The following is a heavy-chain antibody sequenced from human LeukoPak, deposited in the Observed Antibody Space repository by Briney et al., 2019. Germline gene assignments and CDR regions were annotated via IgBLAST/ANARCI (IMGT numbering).Heavy chain of an antibody. CDR2: IDASGGST. V-gene: IGHV3-23*01. Sequence: GGSLRLSCAASGLTFSSYSMNWVRQAPGKGLEWVSSIDASGGSTYYADSVKGRFTISRDNSKNTFFLQMNTLRAADTAVYYCAKGSGSGWYGWFAPWGQGTLVTVSS. CDR1: GLTFSSYS. D-gene: IGHD6-19*01. CDR3: AKGSGSGWYGWFAP. J-gene: IGHJ5*02.